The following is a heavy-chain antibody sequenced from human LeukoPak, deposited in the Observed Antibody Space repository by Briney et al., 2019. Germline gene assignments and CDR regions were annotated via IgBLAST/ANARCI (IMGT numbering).Heavy chain of an antibody. CDR1: GFTFSTYW. V-gene: IGHV3-74*01. J-gene: IGHJ6*03. Sequence: GGSLRLSCAASGFTFSTYWMHWVRQAPGKGLVWVSRINSDGSSTSYADSVKGRFTISRDNAKNTLYLQMNSLRAEDTALYYCARADYSNEPYCYYYMDVRGKGTTVTVSS. CDR3: ARADYSNEPYCYYYMDV. D-gene: IGHD4-11*01. CDR2: INSDGSST.